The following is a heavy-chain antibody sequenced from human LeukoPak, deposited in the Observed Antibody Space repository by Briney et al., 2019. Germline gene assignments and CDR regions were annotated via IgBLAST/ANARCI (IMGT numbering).Heavy chain of an antibody. CDR2: INPGGITT. D-gene: IGHD1-1*01. J-gene: IGHJ4*02. CDR1: GFTFTTYS. V-gene: IGHV3-23*01. CDR3: AKDRAGTRWAD. Sequence: GGSLRLSCAASGFTFTTYSMTWVRQAPGKGLEWVSTINPGGITTYYADSVKGRFTISRDNSKNTVSLQMDSLRADDTAVYYCAKDRAGTRWADWGQGTLVTVSS.